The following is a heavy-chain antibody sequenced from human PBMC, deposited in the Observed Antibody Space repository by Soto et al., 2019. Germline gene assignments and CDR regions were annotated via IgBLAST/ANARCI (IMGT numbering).Heavy chain of an antibody. CDR3: ATTAQLLTSYYYGMDI. Sequence: GGSLRLSCVASGFTFSNAWMSWARQAPGKGLEWVGRIKSIRNGGTTDYAAPAIGRFTISRDGSKNTVYLQMNSLKTEDTAVYYCATTAQLLTSYYYGMDIWGQGTTVTVSS. J-gene: IGHJ6*02. D-gene: IGHD1-1*01. V-gene: IGHV3-15*01. CDR2: IKSIRNGGTT. CDR1: GFTFSNAW.